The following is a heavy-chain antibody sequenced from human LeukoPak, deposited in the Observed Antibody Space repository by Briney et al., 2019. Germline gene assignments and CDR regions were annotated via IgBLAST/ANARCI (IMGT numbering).Heavy chain of an antibody. Sequence: PSETLSLTCTVSGGSVSSSSYYWGWIRQPPGTGLEWIGSIYYSGSTYYNPSLKSRVTISVDTSKNQFSLKLSSVTAADTAVYYCARHGLAEYSYGPGDAFDIWGQGTMVTVSS. D-gene: IGHD5-18*01. CDR1: GGSVSSSSYY. CDR2: IYYSGST. J-gene: IGHJ3*02. CDR3: ARHGLAEYSYGPGDAFDI. V-gene: IGHV4-39*01.